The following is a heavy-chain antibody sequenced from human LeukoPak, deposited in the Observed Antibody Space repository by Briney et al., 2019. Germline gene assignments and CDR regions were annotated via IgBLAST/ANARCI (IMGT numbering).Heavy chain of an antibody. D-gene: IGHD2-21*01. CDR1: GFTVSTNY. Sequence: GGSLRLSCAASGFTVSTNYMSWVRQAPGKGLEWVSVIYSGGSTYFADSVRGGFTISKDNSKNTLYLQMNSLRAEDTAVYYCARAISDAFDIWGQGTMVTVSS. CDR3: ARAISDAFDI. V-gene: IGHV3-66*01. J-gene: IGHJ3*02. CDR2: IYSGGST.